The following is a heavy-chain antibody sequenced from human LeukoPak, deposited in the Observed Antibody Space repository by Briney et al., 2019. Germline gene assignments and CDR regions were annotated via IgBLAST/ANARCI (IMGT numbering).Heavy chain of an antibody. D-gene: IGHD2-2*01. J-gene: IGHJ5*02. Sequence: XETLSLTCTVSGGSIGSYYWSWIRQPPGKGLEWIGYIYYSGSTNYNPSLKSRVTISVDTSKNQFSLKLSSVTAADTAVYYCARAHIVVVPARQLGWFDPWGQGTLVTVSS. CDR3: ARAHIVVVPARQLGWFDP. V-gene: IGHV4-59*12. CDR2: IYYSGST. CDR1: GGSIGSYY.